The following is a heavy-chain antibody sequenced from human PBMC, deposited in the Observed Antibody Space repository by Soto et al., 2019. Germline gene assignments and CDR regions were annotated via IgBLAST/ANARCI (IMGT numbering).Heavy chain of an antibody. CDR1: GFTFSSYG. J-gene: IGHJ4*02. V-gene: IGHV3-30*02. CDR2: IWYDGSNK. CDR3: AKGNYDSSGYYDY. D-gene: IGHD3-22*01. Sequence: GGSLRLSCAASGFTFSSYGMHWVRQAPGKGLEWVAVIWYDGSNKYYADSVKGRFTISRDNSKNTLYLQMNSLRAEDTAVYYCAKGNYDSSGYYDYWGQGTLVTVSS.